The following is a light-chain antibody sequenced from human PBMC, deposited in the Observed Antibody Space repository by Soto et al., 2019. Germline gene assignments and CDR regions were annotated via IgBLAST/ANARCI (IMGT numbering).Light chain of an antibody. CDR1: QSVNSNY. CDR3: QQFGNSPQT. J-gene: IGKJ1*01. CDR2: AAS. Sequence: EIVLTQSPDTLSLSAGERATLSCRASQSVNSNYFAWYQQKPGQAPRLLIYAASSRATGIPDRFSGSGSGTDFTVTINPLEPEHFAVYYCQQFGNSPQTFGQGTKVEIK. V-gene: IGKV3-20*01.